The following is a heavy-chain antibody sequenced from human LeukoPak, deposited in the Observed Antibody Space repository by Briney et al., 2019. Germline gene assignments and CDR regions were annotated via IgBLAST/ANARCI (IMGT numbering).Heavy chain of an antibody. CDR1: GFTFSSYG. CDR2: ISYDGSNK. V-gene: IGHV3-30*18. D-gene: IGHD4-17*01. Sequence: GRSLRLSCAASGFTFSSYGMHWVRQAPAKGLEWVAIISYDGSNKYYAGSVKGRFAISRDNSKNTLYLQMNSLRAEDTAVYYCAKSTTVTQRGYFDYWGQGTLVTVSS. CDR3: AKSTTVTQRGYFDY. J-gene: IGHJ4*02.